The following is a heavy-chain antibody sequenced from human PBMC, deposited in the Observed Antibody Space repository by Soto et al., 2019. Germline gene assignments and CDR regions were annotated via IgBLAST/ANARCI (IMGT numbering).Heavy chain of an antibody. V-gene: IGHV1-69*14. Sequence: QVLLVQSGAEMKKPGSSVKVSCKASGGTFSTSSINWVRQAPGQRPEWMGNILPIFGTADYAQKFQGRVTITADKATNTSYMASRSLLSEDTAVYYCAGEHEFGGNSDAFDNWRQGTVVTVSS. CDR1: GGTFSTSS. CDR2: ILPIFGTA. D-gene: IGHD2-21*02. CDR3: AGEHEFGGNSDAFDN. J-gene: IGHJ3*02.